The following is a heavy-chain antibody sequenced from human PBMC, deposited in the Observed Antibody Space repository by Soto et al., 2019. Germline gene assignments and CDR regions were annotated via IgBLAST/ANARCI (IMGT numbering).Heavy chain of an antibody. CDR1: GFNFDDYA. Sequence: EVQLVESGGGLVQPGRSLRLSCAASGFNFDDYAMHWVRQAPGKGLEWVSGISWNSGNVHYADSVKGRFTISRDNAKNSLYLQMNSLRAEDTALYYCVKDFWPVTNEVSFDYWGQGTRVTVSS. V-gene: IGHV3-9*01. D-gene: IGHD4-17*01. CDR2: ISWNSGNV. J-gene: IGHJ4*02. CDR3: VKDFWPVTNEVSFDY.